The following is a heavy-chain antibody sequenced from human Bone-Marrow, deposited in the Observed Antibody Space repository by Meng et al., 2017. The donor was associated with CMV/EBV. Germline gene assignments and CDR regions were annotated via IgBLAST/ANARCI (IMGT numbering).Heavy chain of an antibody. CDR2: ISLNSGSI. J-gene: IGHJ3*02. CDR1: GFTFDDYA. V-gene: IGHV3-9*01. D-gene: IGHD1-14*01. Sequence: SLKISCAASGFTFDDYAMHWVRQAPGEGLELVSGISLNSGSIGYADSVKGRFSISRDNAKNSLYLQISSLRAENTAFFYCAKDHRRATTGSGMGAFDIWGQGTMVTASS. CDR3: AKDHRRATTGSGMGAFDI.